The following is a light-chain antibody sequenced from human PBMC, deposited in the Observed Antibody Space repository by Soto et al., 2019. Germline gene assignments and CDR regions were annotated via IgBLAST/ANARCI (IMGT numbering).Light chain of an antibody. CDR1: QSVRSS. J-gene: IGKJ5*01. Sequence: MTQSAATMAVSPWERATLSSRARQSVRSSQAWYQQKHGQATTLVINDASDRANGGPGRISGSGSGTVDSLTVSSLEPEDFVVSYCRHHSYCHPITFGQGTRLEIK. CDR3: RHHSYCHPIT. CDR2: DAS. V-gene: IGKV3D-11*02.